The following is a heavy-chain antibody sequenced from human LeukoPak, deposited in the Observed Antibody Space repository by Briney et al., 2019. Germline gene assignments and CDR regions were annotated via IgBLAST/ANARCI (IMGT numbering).Heavy chain of an antibody. CDR3: ARHRLRLRDAFDI. J-gene: IGHJ3*02. D-gene: IGHD6-25*01. V-gene: IGHV4-39*01. CDR2: IYYSGST. Sequence: SETLSLTCTVSGGSISSSSYYWGWIRQPPGKGLEWIGSIYYSGSTYYNPSLKSRVTISVDTSKNQFSLKLSSVTAADTAVYYCARHRLRLRDAFDIRGQGTMVTVSS. CDR1: GGSISSSSYY.